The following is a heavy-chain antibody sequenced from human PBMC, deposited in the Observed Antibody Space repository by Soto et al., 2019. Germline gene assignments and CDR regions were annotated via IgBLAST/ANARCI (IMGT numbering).Heavy chain of an antibody. V-gene: IGHV4-34*01. CDR1: GGSFSGDY. J-gene: IGHJ5*02. CDR3: ARHRTGLAS. Sequence: SETLSLTCAVYGGSFSGDYWNWIRQSPGRGLEWTVKTSHSGSTDYEPSLESRLTTSVDTSKNQFSLTLNSVTAADTAVYYCARHRTGLASWGQGTLVTVSS. CDR2: TSHSGST. D-gene: IGHD3-9*01.